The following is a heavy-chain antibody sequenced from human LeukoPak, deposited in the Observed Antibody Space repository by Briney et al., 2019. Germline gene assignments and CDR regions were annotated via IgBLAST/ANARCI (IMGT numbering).Heavy chain of an antibody. CDR2: ISAYNGNT. J-gene: IGHJ4*02. D-gene: IGHD5-18*01. CDR3: ARDRGTWIQLWLIDY. V-gene: IGHV1-18*01. Sequence: GASVTVSCKASVYTFTSYGISWVRQAPGQGLEWMGWISAYNGNTNYAQKFQGRVTVTTDTSTSTAYMELRSLRSDDTAVYYCARDRGTWIQLWLIDYWGQGTLVTVSS. CDR1: VYTFTSYG.